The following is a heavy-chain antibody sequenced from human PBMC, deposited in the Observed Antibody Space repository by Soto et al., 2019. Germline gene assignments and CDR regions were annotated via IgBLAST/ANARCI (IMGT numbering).Heavy chain of an antibody. J-gene: IGHJ4*02. CDR3: ARFSLYSRTAGDY. Sequence: SVRVSCRASGYTFTSYDINWVRQATGQGLEWMGWMNPNSGNTGYAQKFQGRVTMTRNTSISTAYMELSSLRSEDTAVYYCARFSLYSRTAGDYWGQGTLVTVSS. D-gene: IGHD6-13*01. CDR1: GYTFTSYD. V-gene: IGHV1-8*01. CDR2: MNPNSGNT.